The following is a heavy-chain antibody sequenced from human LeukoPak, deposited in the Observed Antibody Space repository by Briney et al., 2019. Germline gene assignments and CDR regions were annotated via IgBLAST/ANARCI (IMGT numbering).Heavy chain of an antibody. D-gene: IGHD2-8*02. CDR2: SNPSGVGT. Sequence: ASVKVSCKASGYTFTSYYMHWVRQAPGQGLEWMGVSNPSGVGTNYTQKFQGRVTMTRDTSTTTVYMELSSLRSEDTAVYYCAREESGGYFDYWGQGTLVTVSS. J-gene: IGHJ4*02. CDR3: AREESGGYFDY. CDR1: GYTFTSYY. V-gene: IGHV1-46*01.